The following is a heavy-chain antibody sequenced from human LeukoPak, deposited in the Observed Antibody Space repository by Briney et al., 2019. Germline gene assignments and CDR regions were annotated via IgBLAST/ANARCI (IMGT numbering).Heavy chain of an antibody. CDR3: ARSNYRYGGSPHYFDY. V-gene: IGHV3-7*01. CDR1: GFTFSSYW. J-gene: IGHJ4*02. CDR2: IKQDGSEK. D-gene: IGHD1-26*01. Sequence: GGSLRLPCAASGFTFSSYWMSWVRQAPGKGLEWVANIKQDGSEKYYVDSVKGRFTISRDNAKNSLYLQMNSLRAEDTAVYYCARSNYRYGGSPHYFDYWGQGTLVTVSS.